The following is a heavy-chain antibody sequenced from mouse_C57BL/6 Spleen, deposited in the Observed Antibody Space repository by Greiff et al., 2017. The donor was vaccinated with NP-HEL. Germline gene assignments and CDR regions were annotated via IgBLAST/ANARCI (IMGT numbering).Heavy chain of an antibody. Sequence: EVKLMESGPELVKPGASVKISCKASGYSFTDYNMNWVKQSNGKSLEWIGVINPNYGTTSYNQKFKGKATLTVDQSSSTAYMQRNSLTSEDSAVYYCARSPSLRNWDEAYWGQGTLVTVSA. CDR3: ARSPSLRNWDEAY. J-gene: IGHJ3*01. D-gene: IGHD4-1*01. CDR1: GYSFTDYN. CDR2: INPNYGTT. V-gene: IGHV1-39*01.